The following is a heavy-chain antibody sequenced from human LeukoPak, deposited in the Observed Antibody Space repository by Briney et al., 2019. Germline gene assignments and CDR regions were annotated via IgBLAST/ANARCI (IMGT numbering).Heavy chain of an antibody. V-gene: IGHV3-66*02. CDR1: GFTVSSNY. D-gene: IGHD4-17*01. CDR2: IYSGGST. CDR3: ARDPTVPDYYYYGMDV. J-gene: IGHJ6*02. Sequence: GGSLRLSCAASGFTVSSNYMSWVRQAPGKGLEWVSVIYSGGSTYYADSVKGRFTISRDNSKNTLYLQMNSLRAEDTAVYYCARDPTVPDYYYYGMDVWGQRTTVTVSS.